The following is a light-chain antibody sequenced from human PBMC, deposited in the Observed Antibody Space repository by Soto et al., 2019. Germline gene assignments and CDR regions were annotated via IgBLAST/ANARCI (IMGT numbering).Light chain of an antibody. CDR2: DVS. V-gene: IGLV2-14*01. Sequence: SALTQPASVTGSPGQSITISCARTSSDVGGYTYVSWYQQHPGKAPKLMIYDVSNRPSGVSNRFSGSKSGNTASLTISGLQAEDEADYYCTSYTSSSTPYVFGGGTKVTVL. CDR3: TSYTSSSTPYV. CDR1: SSDVGGYTY. J-gene: IGLJ1*01.